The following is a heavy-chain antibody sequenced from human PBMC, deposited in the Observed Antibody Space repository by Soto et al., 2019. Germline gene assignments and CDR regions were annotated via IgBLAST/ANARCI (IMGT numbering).Heavy chain of an antibody. CDR3: TRGPRSTTTGTGAF. CDR1: GFTFSMYW. V-gene: IGHV3-74*01. J-gene: IGHJ4*02. CDR2: INDDGIST. Sequence: GGSLRLSCAASGFTFSMYWMHWVRQVPGKGPEWVSRINDDGISTNYADSVKGRFTISRDNAKNTLYLQMNALRVEDTAVYYCTRGPRSTTTGTGAFWGQGTLVTVSS. D-gene: IGHD1-1*01.